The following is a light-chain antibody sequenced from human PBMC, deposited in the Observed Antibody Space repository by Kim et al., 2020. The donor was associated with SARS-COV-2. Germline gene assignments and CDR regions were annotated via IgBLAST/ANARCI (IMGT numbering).Light chain of an antibody. CDR2: GNS. CDR1: SSTIGAGYD. CDR3: QSYDSSLSGV. Sequence: GQRVTISCTGSSSTIGAGYDVHWYQQLPGTAPKRLIYGNSNRPSGVPDRFSGAKSGTSASLAITGLQAEDEADYYCQSYDSSLSGVFGGGTQLTVL. V-gene: IGLV1-40*01. J-gene: IGLJ3*02.